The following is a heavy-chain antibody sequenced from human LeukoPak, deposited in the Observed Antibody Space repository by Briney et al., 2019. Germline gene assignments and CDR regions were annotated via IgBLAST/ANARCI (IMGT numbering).Heavy chain of an antibody. CDR3: ARTDYDFWSGYRAFDY. V-gene: IGHV3-30-3*01. CDR2: ISYDGSNK. CDR1: GFTFSSYA. J-gene: IGHJ4*02. D-gene: IGHD3-3*01. Sequence: GGSLRLSCAASGFTFSSYAMHWVRQAPGKGLEWVAVISYDGSNKYYADSVKGRFTISRDNSKNTPYLQMNSLRAEDTAVYYCARTDYDFWSGYRAFDYWGQGTLVTVSS.